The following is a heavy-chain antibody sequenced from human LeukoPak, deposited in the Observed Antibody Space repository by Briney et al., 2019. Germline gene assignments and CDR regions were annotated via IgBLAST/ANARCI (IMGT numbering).Heavy chain of an antibody. D-gene: IGHD1-26*01. CDR1: GGTFSSYA. Sequence: ASVKVSCKASGGTFSSYAISWVRQAPGQGLEWMGGIIPIFGTANYAQKFQGRVTITADKSTSTAYMELSSLRSEDTAVDYCARGTWRKSGSYETFDYWGQGTLVTVSS. V-gene: IGHV1-69*06. CDR3: ARGTWRKSGSYETFDY. J-gene: IGHJ4*02. CDR2: IIPIFGTA.